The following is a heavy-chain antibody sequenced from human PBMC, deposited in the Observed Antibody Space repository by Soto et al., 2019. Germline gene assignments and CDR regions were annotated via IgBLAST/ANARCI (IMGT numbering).Heavy chain of an antibody. CDR3: ARDRDDYGDPNSFDP. J-gene: IGHJ5*02. D-gene: IGHD4-17*01. CDR2: IYYSGST. Sequence: ASETLSLTCTVSGGSISSYYWSWIRQPPGKGLEWIGYIYYSGSTNYNPSLKSRVTISVDTSKNQFSLKLSSVTAADTAVYYCARDRDDYGDPNSFDPWGQGTLVTLSS. V-gene: IGHV4-59*01. CDR1: GGSISSYY.